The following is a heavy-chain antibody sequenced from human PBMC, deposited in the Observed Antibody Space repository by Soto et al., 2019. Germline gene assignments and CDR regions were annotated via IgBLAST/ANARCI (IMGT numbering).Heavy chain of an antibody. J-gene: IGHJ6*02. CDR1: GDSIGRFY. D-gene: IGHD1-26*01. Sequence: QMQLHESGPGLVKPSETLSLTCNVSGDSIGRFYWSWIRQSAGKGLEWIGRVHSTGGVTYNPALKGRVTISLDRSNNHISLEMSSVTAADTAVYFCARDLSGTGLDIWGRGTRVSVSS. CDR3: ARDLSGTGLDI. V-gene: IGHV4-4*07. CDR2: VHSTGGV.